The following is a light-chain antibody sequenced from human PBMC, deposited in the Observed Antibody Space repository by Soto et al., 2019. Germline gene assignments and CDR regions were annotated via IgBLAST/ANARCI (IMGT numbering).Light chain of an antibody. CDR1: HSDVGSYNL. Sequence: QSALTQPASVSGSPGQSITISCTGTHSDVGSYNLVSWYQQHPGKAPKLIIYEDSKRPSGVSNRFSGSKSGYTASLTISGLEAEDEADYYCCSYAGSFSVIFGGGTNLTVL. V-gene: IGLV2-23*01. CDR3: CSYAGSFSVI. J-gene: IGLJ2*01. CDR2: EDS.